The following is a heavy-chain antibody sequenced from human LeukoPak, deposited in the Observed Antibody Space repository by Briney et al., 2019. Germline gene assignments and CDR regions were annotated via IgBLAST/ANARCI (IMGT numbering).Heavy chain of an antibody. CDR3: ARDREYNYGGRGYFYLDY. V-gene: IGHV4-61*01. J-gene: IGHJ4*02. Sequence: PSETLSLTCNVSGGSVSSGSYYWNWIRQPPGRGLEWIGYIYYTGSTNYNPSFKSRVTISVDTSKNQFSLELSSATAADTAVYYCARDREYNYGGRGYFYLDYWGQGTLVTVSS. CDR2: IYYTGST. D-gene: IGHD3-22*01. CDR1: GGSVSSGSYY.